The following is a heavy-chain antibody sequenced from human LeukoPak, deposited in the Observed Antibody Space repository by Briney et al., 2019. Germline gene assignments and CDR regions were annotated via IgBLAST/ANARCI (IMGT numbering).Heavy chain of an antibody. Sequence: SETLSLTCTVSGGSISSYYWSWLRQPPGKGLEWIGYIYYSGSTNYNPSLKSRVTISVDTSKNQFSLKLSSVTAADTAVYYCARSKTRNDAFDIWGQGTMVTVSS. D-gene: IGHD4-11*01. CDR2: IYYSGST. V-gene: IGHV4-59*01. CDR1: GGSISSYY. J-gene: IGHJ3*02. CDR3: ARSKTRNDAFDI.